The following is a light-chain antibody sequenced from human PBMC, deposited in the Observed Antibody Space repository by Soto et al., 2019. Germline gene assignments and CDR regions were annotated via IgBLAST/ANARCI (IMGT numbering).Light chain of an antibody. CDR3: QQSYTIPRLS. CDR2: AAS. CDR1: QSITNF. J-gene: IGKJ4*01. V-gene: IGKV1-39*01. Sequence: DVQMIQSPSSLSASVGDKLTITCRANQSITNFLNWYQKKPGEVPKLLIYAASRLQSGVPSRFSGSGSGTDFALTINSLQPEDFATYYCQQSYTIPRLSFGGGTKVDIK.